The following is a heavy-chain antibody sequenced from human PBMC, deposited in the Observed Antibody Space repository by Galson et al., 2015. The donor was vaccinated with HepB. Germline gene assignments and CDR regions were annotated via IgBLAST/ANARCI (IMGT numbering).Heavy chain of an antibody. CDR2: ISSSASTI. V-gene: IGHV3-48*03. Sequence: SLRLSCAASGFTSSSYDMSWVRQAPGKGLDWISYISSSASTIQYADSVKGRFIISRDNAKNTLYLQMSSLRAEDPAVYYCARVFGDYAAYFDHGGQGTLVTVSS. CDR1: GFTSSSYD. D-gene: IGHD4-17*01. J-gene: IGHJ4*02. CDR3: ARVFGDYAAYFDH.